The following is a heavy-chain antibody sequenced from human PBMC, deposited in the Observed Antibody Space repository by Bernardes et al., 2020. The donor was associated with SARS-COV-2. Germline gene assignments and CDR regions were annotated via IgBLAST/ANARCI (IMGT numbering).Heavy chain of an antibody. J-gene: IGHJ6*02. CDR2: FDPDDGET. CDR3: ATAIAVAGTPQSYYYYYGMDV. CDR1: GYTLTELS. V-gene: IGHV1-24*01. D-gene: IGHD6-19*01. Sequence: ASVKVSCKVSGYTLTELSVHWVRQAPGKGLEWMGGFDPDDGETIYAQKFQGRVPMTEDTSTDTAYMELSSLRSEDTAVYYCATAIAVAGTPQSYYYYYGMDVWGQGTTVTVSS.